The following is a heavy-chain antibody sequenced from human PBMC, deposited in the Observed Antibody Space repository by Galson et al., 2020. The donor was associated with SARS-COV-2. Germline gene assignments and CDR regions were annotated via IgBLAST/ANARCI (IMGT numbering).Heavy chain of an antibody. D-gene: IGHD3-22*01. Sequence: ASVKVSCKASGYTFTSYGISWVRQAPGQGLEWMGWISAYNGNTNYAQKLQGRVTMTTDTSTSTAYMELRSLRSDDTAVYYCARSSARNSYGVPDYWGQGTLVTVSS. CDR2: ISAYNGNT. CDR3: ARSSARNSYGVPDY. J-gene: IGHJ4*02. CDR1: GYTFTSYG. V-gene: IGHV1-18*01.